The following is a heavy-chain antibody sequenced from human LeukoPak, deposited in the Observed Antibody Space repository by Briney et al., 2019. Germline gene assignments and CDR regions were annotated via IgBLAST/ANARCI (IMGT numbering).Heavy chain of an antibody. CDR1: GGTFSSYA. J-gene: IGHJ5*02. CDR3: ARSYGPAINWFDP. V-gene: IGHV1-69*04. D-gene: IGHD5-18*01. Sequence: SVKVSCKASGGTFSSYAISWVRQAPGQGLEWMGRIIPILGIANYAQKFQGRVTITADKSTSTAYMELSSLRSEDTAVYSCARSYGPAINWFDPWGQGTLVTVSS. CDR2: IIPILGIA.